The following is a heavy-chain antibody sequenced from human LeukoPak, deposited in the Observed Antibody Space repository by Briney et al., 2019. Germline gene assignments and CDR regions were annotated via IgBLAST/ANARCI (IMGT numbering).Heavy chain of an antibody. Sequence: GGSLRLSCAASGFAFSTYSMNWVRQAPGKGLEWVSLTYSGGNTYYADSVKGRFTISRDNSKNTVYLQMNSLRAEDTAVYYCARDIGSSGYYYGSPNWYFDLWGRGTLVTVSS. CDR1: GFAFSTYS. D-gene: IGHD3-22*01. CDR3: ARDIGSSGYYYGSPNWYFDL. V-gene: IGHV3-53*01. CDR2: TYSGGNT. J-gene: IGHJ2*01.